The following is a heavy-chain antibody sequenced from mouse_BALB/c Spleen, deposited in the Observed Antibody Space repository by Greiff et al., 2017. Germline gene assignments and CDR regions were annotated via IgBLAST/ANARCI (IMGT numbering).Heavy chain of an antibody. CDR3: ARYYYGSSPSYWYFDV. J-gene: IGHJ1*01. CDR1: GYTFTDYN. V-gene: IGHV1S29*02. D-gene: IGHD1-1*01. CDR2: IYPYNGGT. Sequence: VHVKQSGPELVKPGASVKISCKASGYTFTDYNMHWVKQSHGKSLEWIGYIYPYNGGTGYNQKFKSKATLTVDNSSSTAYMELRSLTSEDSAVYYCARYYYGSSPSYWYFDVWGAGTTVTVSS.